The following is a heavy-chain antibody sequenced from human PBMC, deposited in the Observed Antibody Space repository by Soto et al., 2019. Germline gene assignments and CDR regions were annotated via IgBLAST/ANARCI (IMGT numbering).Heavy chain of an antibody. V-gene: IGHV1-69*13. CDR3: ARDNCSGGSCYPYFDY. CDR2: IIPIFGTA. Sequence: ASVKVSCKASGYTFTSYAMHWVRQAPGQRLEWMGGIIPIFGTANYAQKFQGRVTITADESTSTAYMELSSLRSEDTAVYYCARDNCSGGSCYPYFDYWGQGTLVTVSS. CDR1: GYTFTSYA. J-gene: IGHJ4*02. D-gene: IGHD2-15*01.